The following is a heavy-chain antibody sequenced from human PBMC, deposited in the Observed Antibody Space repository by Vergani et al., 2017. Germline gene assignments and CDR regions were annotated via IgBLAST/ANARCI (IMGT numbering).Heavy chain of an antibody. Sequence: EVQLVESGGGLVQPGGSLRLSCAASGFTFSSYWMSWVRQAPGKGLEWVANIKQDGSEKYYVDSVKGRFTISRDNAKNSLYLQMNSLRAKDTAVYYCARDSMAAAGRYYYYYYGMDVWGQGTTVTVSS. CDR2: IKQDGSEK. D-gene: IGHD6-13*01. V-gene: IGHV3-7*01. CDR3: ARDSMAAAGRYYYYYYGMDV. J-gene: IGHJ6*02. CDR1: GFTFSSYW.